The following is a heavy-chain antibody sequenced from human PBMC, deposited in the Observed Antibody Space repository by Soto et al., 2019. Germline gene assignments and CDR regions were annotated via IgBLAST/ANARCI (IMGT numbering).Heavy chain of an antibody. CDR3: AREGGESSDGLYYFDS. D-gene: IGHD3-16*01. CDR2: IYYSGNT. CDR1: GGSTSSDNY. Sequence: PSETLSLTCTVSGGSTSSDNYWRWIRQPPGKGLEWIGHIYYSGNTDYNPSLKSRLAISIDTSKNQFSLKLISVTAADTSVYFCAREGGESSDGLYYFDSWGQGSLVTVSS. J-gene: IGHJ4*02. V-gene: IGHV4-30-4*01.